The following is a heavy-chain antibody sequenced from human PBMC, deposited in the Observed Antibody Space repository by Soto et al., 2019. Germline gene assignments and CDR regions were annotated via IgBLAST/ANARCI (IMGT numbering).Heavy chain of an antibody. CDR2: ISGSGGST. Sequence: PGGSLRLSCAASGFTFSSYAMSWVRQAPGKGLEWVSAISGSGGSTYYADSVKGRFTISRDNSKNTLYLQMNSLRAEDTAVYYCAKRPDPSYCSGGSCYSEGYYYYMDVWGKGTTVTVSS. CDR1: GFTFSSYA. J-gene: IGHJ6*03. D-gene: IGHD2-15*01. CDR3: AKRPDPSYCSGGSCYSEGYYYYMDV. V-gene: IGHV3-23*01.